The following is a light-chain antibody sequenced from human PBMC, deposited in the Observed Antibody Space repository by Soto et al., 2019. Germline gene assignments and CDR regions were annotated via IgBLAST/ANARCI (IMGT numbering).Light chain of an antibody. V-gene: IGKV3-15*01. CDR2: GAS. J-gene: IGKJ1*01. CDR1: QSVSSN. Sequence: EIVMTQSPATLSVSPGERXTLSCRASQSVSSNLAWYQQKPGQAPRLLIYGASTRATGIPARFSGSGSGTEFTLTISSLQSEDFAVYYCQQYNNWPWTFGQGTKVDIK. CDR3: QQYNNWPWT.